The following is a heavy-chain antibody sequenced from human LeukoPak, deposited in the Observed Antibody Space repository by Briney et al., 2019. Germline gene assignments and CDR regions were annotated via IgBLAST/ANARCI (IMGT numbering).Heavy chain of an antibody. CDR1: GYIFTEFY. J-gene: IGHJ3*02. CDR3: ARAGVWDYSDSSGYHNAAFDI. CDR2: ISAWNGNT. V-gene: IGHV1-2*02. D-gene: IGHD3-22*01. Sequence: ASVTVSCKASGYIFTEFYIHWVRQAPGQGIEWVGWISAWNGNTNYAQKFQGRVTVSRDTSISTAYMDLSRLRSDDAAFYYCARAGVWDYSDSSGYHNAAFDIWGQGTMVTVSS.